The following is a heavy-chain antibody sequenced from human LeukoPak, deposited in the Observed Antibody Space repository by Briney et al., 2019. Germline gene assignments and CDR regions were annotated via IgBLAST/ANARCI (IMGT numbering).Heavy chain of an antibody. V-gene: IGHV3-23*01. D-gene: IGHD2-2*01. CDR2: ISGSGGGT. CDR1: GFTFSSYA. CDR3: AKALVVPAAQYFQH. Sequence: GGSLRLSCAASGFTFSSYAMNWVRQAPGKGLEWVSAISGSGGGTYYADSVKGRFTISRDNSKNTLYLQMNSLRAEDTAVYYCAKALVVPAAQYFQHWGQGTLVTVSS. J-gene: IGHJ1*01.